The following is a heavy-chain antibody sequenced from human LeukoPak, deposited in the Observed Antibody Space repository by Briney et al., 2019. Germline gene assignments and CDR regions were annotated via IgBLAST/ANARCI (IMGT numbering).Heavy chain of an antibody. CDR3: VPSFISPKPVIQGGGFDV. V-gene: IGHV3-48*01. D-gene: IGHD2-21*01. CDR1: DSFLPDSP. J-gene: IGHJ3*01. CDR2: FDIHSVSG. Sequence: GGSWDLSVKTLDSFLPDSPRNWFGRAQGKGLSGIYYFDIHSVSGFYADSVKGRFTISRDNARNKHYLQMSSLRAEDTAIYYCVPSFISPKPVIQGGGFDVWGQGTMVTVSS.